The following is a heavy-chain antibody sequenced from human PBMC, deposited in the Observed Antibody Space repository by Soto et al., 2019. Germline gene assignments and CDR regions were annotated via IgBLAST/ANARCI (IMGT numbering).Heavy chain of an antibody. CDR3: ARVHTAKTFDC. CDR2: INPDDGDS. J-gene: IGHJ4*02. Sequence: QVQLVQSGPEMKSPGASVNVSCKASGYSFVNYGISWVRQAPGQGLECMGWINPDDGDSDYARHLQVRVTMTTDTSTTTAYLALKDLRSDDTAVYFCARVHTAKTFDCLGQGTLVSFSS. V-gene: IGHV1-18*04. CDR1: GYSFVNYG. D-gene: IGHD6-25*01.